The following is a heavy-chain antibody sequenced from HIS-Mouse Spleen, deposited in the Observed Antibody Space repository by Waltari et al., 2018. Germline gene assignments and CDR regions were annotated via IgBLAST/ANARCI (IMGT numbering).Heavy chain of an antibody. V-gene: IGHV1-2*02. Sequence: QVQLVQSGAEVKKPGASVKVSCKASGYTFTGYYMHWVRQAPGQGLEWMGWINPKSGGTNHAQKFQGRVTRPRDTSISTAYMELSRLGSDDTAVYYCARAGVCGGDCYDYWGQGTLVTVSS. CDR2: INPKSGGT. J-gene: IGHJ4*02. CDR1: GYTFTGYY. D-gene: IGHD2-21*01. CDR3: ARAGVCGGDCYDY.